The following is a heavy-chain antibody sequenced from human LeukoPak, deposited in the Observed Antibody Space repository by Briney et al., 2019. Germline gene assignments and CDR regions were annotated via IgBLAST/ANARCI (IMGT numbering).Heavy chain of an antibody. CDR2: INPNSGGT. Sequence: ASVKVSCKASGYTFTSYYMHWVRQAPGQGLEWMGWINPNSGGTNYAQKFQGRVTMTRDTSISTAYMELSRLRSDDTAVYYCARVSRLTRAFDIWGQGTMVTVSS. CDR3: ARVSRLTRAFDI. D-gene: IGHD3-16*02. CDR1: GYTFTSYY. V-gene: IGHV1-2*02. J-gene: IGHJ3*02.